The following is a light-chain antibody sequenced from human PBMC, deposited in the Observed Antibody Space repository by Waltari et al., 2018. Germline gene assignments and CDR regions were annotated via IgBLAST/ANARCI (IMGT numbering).Light chain of an antibody. J-gene: IGKJ2*03. CDR2: KTS. Sequence: DIQLTQSPPSLSASVGDRVTITCRTSQNINNWMAWYQQKPGKAPKLPIYKTSSLQSGVPSRFSGSGSGTDFTLTIGGLLPEDFASYYCQHYASAPYSFGQGTTLEIK. CDR3: QHYASAPYS. CDR1: QNINNW. V-gene: IGKV1-5*03.